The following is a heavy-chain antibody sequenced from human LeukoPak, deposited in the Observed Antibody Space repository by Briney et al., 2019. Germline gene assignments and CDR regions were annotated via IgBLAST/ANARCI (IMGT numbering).Heavy chain of an antibody. V-gene: IGHV1-18*01. CDR1: GYTFTSYG. D-gene: IGHD6-19*01. CDR2: ISAYNGNT. Sequence: ASVKVSCKASGYTFTSYGISWVRQAPGQGLEWMGWISAYNGNTNYAQKLQGRVTMTTDTSTSTAYMELRSLGSDDTAVYYCARDNTAAVAGRDYYYGVDVWGQGTTVTVSS. CDR3: ARDNTAAVAGRDYYYGVDV. J-gene: IGHJ6*02.